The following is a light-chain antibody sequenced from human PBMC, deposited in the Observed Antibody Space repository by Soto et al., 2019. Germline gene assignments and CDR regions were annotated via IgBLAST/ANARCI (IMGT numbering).Light chain of an antibody. CDR3: QQYYNSVLT. CDR1: QSISNF. J-gene: IGKJ4*01. Sequence: DIQNTHFTFCQSAVLGERVNLGCRASQSISNFLNWVQHKPGNAPKVLISAASTLQSGVPPRFSGSEYGTDFTLIISSLQPEDAASYYCQQYYNSVLTFGGGTKVDIK. CDR2: AAS. V-gene: IGKV1-39*01.